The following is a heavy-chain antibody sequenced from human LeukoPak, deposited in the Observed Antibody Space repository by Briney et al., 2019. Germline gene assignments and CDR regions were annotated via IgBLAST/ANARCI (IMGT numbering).Heavy chain of an antibody. CDR3: ARDLVGVPRGDAFDI. J-gene: IGHJ3*02. CDR1: GFTFSSYS. Sequence: GGSLRLSCAASGFTFSSYSMNWVRQAPGKGLEWASSISSSSSYIYYADSVKGRFTISRDNAKNSLYLQMNSLRAEDTAVYYCARDLVGVPRGDAFDIWGQGTMVTVSS. V-gene: IGHV3-21*01. D-gene: IGHD1-26*01. CDR2: ISSSSSYI.